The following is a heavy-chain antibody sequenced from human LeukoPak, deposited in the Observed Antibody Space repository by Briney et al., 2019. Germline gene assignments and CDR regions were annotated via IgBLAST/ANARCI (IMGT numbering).Heavy chain of an antibody. CDR2: IIPIFGTA. D-gene: IGHD6-19*01. Sequence: SVKVSCKASGGTFSSYAISWVRQAPGQGVEWMGGIIPIFGTANYAQKFQGRVTITADESTSTAYMELSSLRSEDTAVYYCARVTQQWLGLAFGNWFDPWGQGTLVTVSS. V-gene: IGHV1-69*13. CDR3: ARVTQQWLGLAFGNWFDP. J-gene: IGHJ5*02. CDR1: GGTFSSYA.